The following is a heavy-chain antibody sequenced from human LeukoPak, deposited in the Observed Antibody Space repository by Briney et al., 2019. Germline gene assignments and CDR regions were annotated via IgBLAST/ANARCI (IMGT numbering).Heavy chain of an antibody. CDR3: ATLLDSFWSGHSVPPEDY. CDR2: FRPENDVP. V-gene: IGHV1-24*01. CDR1: ENRLTQLP. Sequence: ASVKVSCKLSENRLTQLPMHWVRQAPGEGLEWVGGFRPENDVPIYAQKFQGRVAMTTDTSTDTAYMELRSLKSDDTAVYFCATLLDSFWSGHSVPPEDYWGQGTLVTVS. J-gene: IGHJ4*02. D-gene: IGHD3/OR15-3a*01.